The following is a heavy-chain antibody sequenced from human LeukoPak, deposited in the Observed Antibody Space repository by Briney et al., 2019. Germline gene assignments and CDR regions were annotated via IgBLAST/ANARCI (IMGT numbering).Heavy chain of an antibody. CDR2: ISYDGSNK. J-gene: IGHJ1*01. CDR1: GFTFSSYA. Sequence: GRSLRLSCAASGFTFSSYAMHWVRQAPGKGLEWVAVISYDGSNKYYADSVKGRFTISRDNSKNTLYLQMNSLRAEDTAVYYCANHAVGPRNFQHWGQGTLVTVSS. V-gene: IGHV3-30-3*01. D-gene: IGHD1-26*01. CDR3: ANHAVGPRNFQH.